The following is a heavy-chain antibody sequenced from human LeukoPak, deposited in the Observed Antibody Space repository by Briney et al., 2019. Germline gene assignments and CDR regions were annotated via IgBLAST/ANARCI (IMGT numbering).Heavy chain of an antibody. D-gene: IGHD3-10*01. J-gene: IGHJ5*02. CDR2: ISSSGSTI. V-gene: IGHV3-48*03. CDR3: ARGRGVPNEINWFDP. Sequence: GGSLRLSWAASGLTFGIFEMNWSRKPQGKGWEWVSYISSSGSTIYYADSVKGRFTIPRDNAKNTLYLQMNSLRAEDTAVYYCARGRGVPNEINWFDPWGQGTLVIVSS. CDR1: GLTFGIFE.